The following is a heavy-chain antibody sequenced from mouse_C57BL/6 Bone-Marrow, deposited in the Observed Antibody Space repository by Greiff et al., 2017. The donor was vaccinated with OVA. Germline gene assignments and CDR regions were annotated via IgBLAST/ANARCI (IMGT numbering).Heavy chain of an antibody. J-gene: IGHJ3*01. CDR2: IYPGSGST. Sequence: QVQLQQSGAELVRPGSSVKMSCKTSGYTFTSYGINWVKQRPGQGLEWIGDIYPGSGSTNYNEKFKSKATLTVDTSSSTAYMQLSSLTSEDSAVYYCASGGSNYVAWFAYWGQGTLVTVSA. CDR1: GYTFTSYG. D-gene: IGHD2-5*01. V-gene: IGHV1-55*01. CDR3: ASGGSNYVAWFAY.